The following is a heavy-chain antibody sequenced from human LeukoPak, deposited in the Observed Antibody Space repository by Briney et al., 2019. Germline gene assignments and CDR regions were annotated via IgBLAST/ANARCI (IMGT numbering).Heavy chain of an antibody. J-gene: IGHJ4*02. D-gene: IGHD5-24*01. CDR3: KMGDGSPPLGQ. Sequence: AGGSLRLSCAASGFTFTSFAMSWVRQAPGKGLQWVSAISGSGGSTYYADSVKGRFTISRDNSGNTLYLQMNSLRAEDTAIYYCKMGDGSPPLGQWGQGTLVIVSS. V-gene: IGHV3-23*01. CDR1: GFTFTSFA. CDR2: ISGSGGST.